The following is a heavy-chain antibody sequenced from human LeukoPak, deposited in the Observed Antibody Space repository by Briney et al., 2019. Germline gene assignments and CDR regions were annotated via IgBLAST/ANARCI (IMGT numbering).Heavy chain of an antibody. CDR3: ARHRPGERRFDP. CDR2: INYSGNT. D-gene: IGHD3-16*01. CDR1: GGSINSDY. V-gene: IGHV4-59*08. Sequence: SETLSLTCTVSGGSINSDYWSWIRQPPGKGLEWIGHINYSGNTNSNPSLKSRVTISVDMSKNQFSLKLSSVTAADTAVYFCARHRPGERRFDPWGQGALVTVSS. J-gene: IGHJ5*02.